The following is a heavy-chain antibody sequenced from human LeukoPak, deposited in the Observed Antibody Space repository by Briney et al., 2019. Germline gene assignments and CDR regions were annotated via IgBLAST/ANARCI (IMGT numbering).Heavy chain of an antibody. J-gene: IGHJ4*02. D-gene: IGHD3-10*01. V-gene: IGHV3-48*03. Sequence: RTGGSLRLSRAASGFTFSNYEMNWVRQAPGNGLEWVSYMSSSGRSIYYADSVKGRFTISRDKARNSLYLQMNSLRAEDTAVYYCARSGTGVFDFWGQGTLVTVSS. CDR3: ARSGTGVFDF. CDR2: MSSSGRSI. CDR1: GFTFSNYE.